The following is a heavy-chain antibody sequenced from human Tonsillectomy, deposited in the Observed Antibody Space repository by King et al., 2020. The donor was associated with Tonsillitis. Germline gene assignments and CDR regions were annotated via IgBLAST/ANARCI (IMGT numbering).Heavy chain of an antibody. CDR2: IYYSGST. D-gene: IGHD3-9*01. V-gene: IGHV4-39*01. Sequence: LQLQESGPGLVKPSETLSLTCTVSGGSISSSSYYWGWIRQPPGKGLEWMGSIYYSGSTYYNPSLKSRVTLSVDTSKNQFSLKLGSVTAADTAVYYCARLTDYDILTGYYFDYWGQGTLVTVSS. J-gene: IGHJ4*02. CDR1: GGSISSSSYY. CDR3: ARLTDYDILTGYYFDY.